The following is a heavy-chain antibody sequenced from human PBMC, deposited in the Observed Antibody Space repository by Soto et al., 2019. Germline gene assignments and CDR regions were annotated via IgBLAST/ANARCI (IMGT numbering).Heavy chain of an antibody. J-gene: IGHJ5*02. CDR3: AREVSYWFDP. CDR1: GGSISSSSFH. Sequence: SETLSLTCTVSGGSISSSSFHWGWIRQPPGKGLEWIGSIYYSGSTYYSPSLKSRVTISVDTSKNQFSLKLSSVTAADTAVYYCAREVSYWFDPWGQGTLVTVSS. CDR2: IYYSGST. V-gene: IGHV4-39*02. D-gene: IGHD2-8*01.